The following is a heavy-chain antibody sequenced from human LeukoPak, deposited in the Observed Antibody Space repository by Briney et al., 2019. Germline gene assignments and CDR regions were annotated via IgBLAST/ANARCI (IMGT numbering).Heavy chain of an antibody. J-gene: IGHJ4*02. CDR2: INDDGSST. CDR1: GLTFSSDW. D-gene: IGHD4-17*01. Sequence: GGSLRLSCAASGLTFSSDWMHWVRQAPGKGLVWVSRINDDGSSTRYADSVKGRFTISRDNAKNTLFLQMNSLGADDTAVYYCARVDMWPTVTDWGQGALVTVAS. V-gene: IGHV3-74*01. CDR3: ARVDMWPTVTD.